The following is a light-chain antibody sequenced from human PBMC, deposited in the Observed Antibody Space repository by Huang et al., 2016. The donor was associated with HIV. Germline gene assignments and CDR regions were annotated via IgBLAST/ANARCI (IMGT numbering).Light chain of an antibody. V-gene: IGKV1-39*01. CDR1: QNINRF. CDR2: AES. J-gene: IGKJ2*03. Sequence: DIQMTQSPSSLSASVGDRVTITCRASQNINRFLNWFQQRPGKAPKLLIDAESHLQSGVPARFSGSGSGTDFTLTISSLQSEDFATYYCQKSYGTLSFGQGTKLEIK. CDR3: QKSYGTLS.